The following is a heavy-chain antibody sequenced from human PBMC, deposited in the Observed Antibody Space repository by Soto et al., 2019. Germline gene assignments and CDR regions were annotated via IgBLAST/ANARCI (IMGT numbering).Heavy chain of an antibody. CDR2: IIPIFGTA. D-gene: IGHD6-13*01. J-gene: IGHJ6*02. CDR1: GGTFSSYA. V-gene: IGHV1-69*01. CDR3: ASAAGYSGSPEVDGMDV. Sequence: QVQLVQSGAEVKKPGSSVKVSCKASGGTFSSYAISWVRQAPGQGLEWMGGIIPIFGTANYAQKFQGRVTITADESTSTAYMELSSLRSEDTAVYYCASAAGYSGSPEVDGMDVWGRGTTVTVSS.